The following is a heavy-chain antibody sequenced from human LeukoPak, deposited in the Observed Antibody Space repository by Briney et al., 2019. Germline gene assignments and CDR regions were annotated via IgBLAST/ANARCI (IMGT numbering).Heavy chain of an antibody. V-gene: IGHV4-4*07. CDR1: GNSFGDYY. Sequence: PSETLSLTCTVSGNSFGDYYWSWIRQPAGKGLEWIGRIYTSGSTTYNPSLKSRVTMSVDTSKSQFSLNLMSVTAADTAVYYCTRDTGTTGDVKFDPWGQGTLVTVSS. D-gene: IGHD4-17*01. CDR2: IYTSGST. CDR3: TRDTGTTGDVKFDP. J-gene: IGHJ5*02.